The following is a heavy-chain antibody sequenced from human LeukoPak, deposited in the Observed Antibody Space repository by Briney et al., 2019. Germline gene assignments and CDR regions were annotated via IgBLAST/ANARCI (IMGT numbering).Heavy chain of an antibody. CDR1: GFTFSSYG. D-gene: IGHD6-19*01. J-gene: IGHJ4*02. CDR2: ISYDGSNK. Sequence: PGGSLRLSCAASGFTFSSYGMHWVRQAPGRGLEWVAVISYDGSNKYYADSVKGRFTISRDNSKNTLYLQMNSLRAEDTAVYYCAKDGIAVAGIHYYFDYLGQGTLVTVSS. CDR3: AKDGIAVAGIHYYFDY. V-gene: IGHV3-30*18.